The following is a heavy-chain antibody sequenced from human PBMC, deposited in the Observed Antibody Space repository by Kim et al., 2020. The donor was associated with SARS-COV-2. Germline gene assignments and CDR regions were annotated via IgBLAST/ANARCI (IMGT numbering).Heavy chain of an antibody. V-gene: IGHV4-39*01. J-gene: IGHJ4*02. Sequence: PSLKSRVTISVDTSKNQFSLNLSSVTAADTAVYYCARRSGDPWWLVYFDYWGQGTLVTVSS. D-gene: IGHD6-19*01. CDR3: ARRSGDPWWLVYFDY.